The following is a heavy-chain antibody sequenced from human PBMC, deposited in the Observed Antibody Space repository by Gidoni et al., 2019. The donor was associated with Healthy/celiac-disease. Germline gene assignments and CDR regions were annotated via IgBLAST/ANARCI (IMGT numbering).Heavy chain of an antibody. Sequence: QVQLQQWGAGLLKPSETLSRTCAVYGGSFSGYYWSWIRQPPGKGLEWIGEIHHSGSTNSTPSLTSRVTFSVDPSKSPFSLTLISVTAADTAVYYCARGTLLGYCSGGSCYRWFDPWGQGPLVTVSS. CDR1: GGSFSGYY. D-gene: IGHD2-15*01. CDR3: ARGTLLGYCSGGSCYRWFDP. V-gene: IGHV4-34*01. J-gene: IGHJ5*02. CDR2: IHHSGST.